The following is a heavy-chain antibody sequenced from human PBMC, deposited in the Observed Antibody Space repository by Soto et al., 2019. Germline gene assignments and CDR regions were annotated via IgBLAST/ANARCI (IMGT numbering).Heavy chain of an antibody. J-gene: IGHJ3*01. Sequence: EVQLLESGGGLVQPGGSLRLSCTASGFSFSSYAMSWVRQAPGKGLEWVSVISGSTANIHYADSVKGRFTISRDNSKNTLYLRMNRLRAEDTAVYYCAKGRKGYHYSNGSPWSFDGWGHGTMVTVSP. V-gene: IGHV3-23*01. CDR3: AKGRKGYHYSNGSPWSFDG. CDR2: ISGSTANI. D-gene: IGHD3-22*01. CDR1: GFSFSSYA.